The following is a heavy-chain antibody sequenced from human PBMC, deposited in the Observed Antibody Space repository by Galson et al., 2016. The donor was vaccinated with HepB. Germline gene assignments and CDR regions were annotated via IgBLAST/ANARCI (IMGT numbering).Heavy chain of an antibody. V-gene: IGHV1-69*06. D-gene: IGHD3-16*01. Sequence: SVKVSCKASGGTLTSYVITWVRQAPGQGLEWMGGIIPVSGTANYPQKFQGRVTIIADKSTSTAYMELSSLRSEDTAVYFCGTNNPPEGVFEYWGQGTLVTVSS. J-gene: IGHJ4*02. CDR2: IIPVSGTA. CDR3: GTNNPPEGVFEY. CDR1: GGTLTSYV.